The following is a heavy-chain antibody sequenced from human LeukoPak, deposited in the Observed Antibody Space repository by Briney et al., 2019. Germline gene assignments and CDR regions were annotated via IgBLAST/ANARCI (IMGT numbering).Heavy chain of an antibody. Sequence: GGSLRLSCAASGFTFDSYAINWVRQAPGKGLEWVSTISGSGGNTYYADSVKGRFTISRDNSKNTLYLQMNSLRAEDTAVYYCAKDKVYNNDWGGFDSWGQGTLVTVSS. CDR2: ISGSGGNT. D-gene: IGHD1-14*01. V-gene: IGHV3-23*01. CDR3: AKDKVYNNDWGGFDS. J-gene: IGHJ4*02. CDR1: GFTFDSYA.